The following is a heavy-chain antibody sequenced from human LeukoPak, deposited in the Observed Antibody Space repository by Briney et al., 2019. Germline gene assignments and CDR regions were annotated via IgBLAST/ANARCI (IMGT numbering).Heavy chain of an antibody. CDR1: GGTFSSYA. J-gene: IGHJ6*03. CDR3: ASSYIAARDYYYYYYMDV. CDR2: IIPIFGTA. Sequence: ASVKVSCKASGGTFSSYAISWVRQAPGQGLEWMGGIIPIFGTANYAQKFQGRVTITADESTSTAYMELSSLRSEDTAVYYCASSYIAARDYYYYYYMDVWGKGTTVTVSS. D-gene: IGHD6-6*01. V-gene: IGHV1-69*13.